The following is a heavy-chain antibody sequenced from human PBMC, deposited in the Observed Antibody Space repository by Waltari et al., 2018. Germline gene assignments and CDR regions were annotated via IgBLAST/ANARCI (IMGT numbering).Heavy chain of an antibody. V-gene: IGHV6-1*01. J-gene: IGHJ4*02. CDR2: TSYRSRWYK. CDR1: GDNVSSNNAS. D-gene: IGHD3-22*01. CDR3: ARGPLKDYYETSGYYAGFDY. Sequence: QVQLQQSGPGLVKPSQTLSLTCAIFGDNVSSNNASWNWIRTSPSRGLEWLGRTSYRSRWYKDYALSVKSRITINPDTSKNQFSLQLNSVTPEDSAVYFCARGPLKDYYETSGYYAGFDYWGQGTLVTVSS.